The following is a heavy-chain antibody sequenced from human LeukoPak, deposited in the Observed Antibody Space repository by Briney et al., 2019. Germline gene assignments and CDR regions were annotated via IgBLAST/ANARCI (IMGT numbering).Heavy chain of an antibody. CDR1: GYTFNSYG. Sequence: ASVKVSCKSSGYTFNSYGITWVRQAPGQGLEWMGWIHTYNGHTNYAQKLQGRVTMTTDTSTSTAYMELRSLRSDDTAVYYCARSDYDSSGYIDYWGQGTLVTVSS. CDR3: ARSDYDSSGYIDY. V-gene: IGHV1-18*01. D-gene: IGHD3-22*01. J-gene: IGHJ4*02. CDR2: IHTYNGHT.